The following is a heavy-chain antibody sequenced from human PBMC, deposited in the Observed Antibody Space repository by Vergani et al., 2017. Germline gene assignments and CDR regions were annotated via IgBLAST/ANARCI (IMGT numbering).Heavy chain of an antibody. D-gene: IGHD3-10*01. Sequence: QVQLVQSGAEVKKPGSSVKVSCKASGGTFSSYAISWVRQAPGQGLEWMGRIIPIFGKANYAQKFQGRVTITADKSKSTAYMELSSLRSEDTAVYYYARDINKHYYGSGSLGNAFEIWGQGTMVTVSS. CDR3: ARDINKHYYGSGSLGNAFEI. J-gene: IGHJ3*02. V-gene: IGHV1-69*04. CDR2: IIPIFGKA. CDR1: GGTFSSYA.